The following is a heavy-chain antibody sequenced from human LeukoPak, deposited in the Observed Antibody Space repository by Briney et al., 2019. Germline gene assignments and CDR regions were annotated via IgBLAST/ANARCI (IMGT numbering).Heavy chain of an antibody. Sequence: GGSLRLSCAASGFTFRNYWMSWVRQVPGKGLEWVVNINEGGNEKNYVDSVKGRFTASRDNAQNSLYLQMSSLRVEDTAVYYCARHPNSNWDYWGQGTLVTVSS. V-gene: IGHV3-7*03. J-gene: IGHJ4*02. CDR2: INEGGNEK. CDR3: ARHPNSNWDY. CDR1: GFTFRNYW. D-gene: IGHD6-13*01.